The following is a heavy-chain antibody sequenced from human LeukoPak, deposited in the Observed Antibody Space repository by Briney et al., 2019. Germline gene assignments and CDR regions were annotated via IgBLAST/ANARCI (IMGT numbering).Heavy chain of an antibody. CDR2: IIPIFGTA. J-gene: IGHJ4*02. CDR3: ARGSMVRGLTIYYFDY. Sequence: SVKVSCKASGGTFSSYAISWVRQAPGQGLEWMGGIIPIFGTANYAQKFQGRVTITADESTSTAYMELSSLRSEDTAVYYCARGSMVRGLTIYYFDYWGQGTLVTVSS. V-gene: IGHV1-69*13. CDR1: GGTFSSYA. D-gene: IGHD3-10*01.